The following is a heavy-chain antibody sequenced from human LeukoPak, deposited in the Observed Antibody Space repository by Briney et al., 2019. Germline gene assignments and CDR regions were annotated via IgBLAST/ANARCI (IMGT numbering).Heavy chain of an antibody. CDR3: ARDSRRYYYGSGSPPEFDP. V-gene: IGHV3-33*01. J-gene: IGHJ5*02. D-gene: IGHD3-10*01. CDR2: IWYDGSNK. CDR1: GFTFSSYG. Sequence: GRSLRLSCAASGFTFSSYGMHWVRQAPGKGLEWVAVIWYDGSNKYYADSVKGRFTISRDNSKNTLYLQMNSLRAEDTAAYYCARDSRRYYYGSGSPPEFDPWGQGTLVTVSS.